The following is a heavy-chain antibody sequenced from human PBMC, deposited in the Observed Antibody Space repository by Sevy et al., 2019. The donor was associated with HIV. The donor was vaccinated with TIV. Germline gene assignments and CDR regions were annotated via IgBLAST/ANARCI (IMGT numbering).Heavy chain of an antibody. J-gene: IGHJ5*02. D-gene: IGHD3-10*01. Sequence: ASVKVSCKVSGYTLTELSMHWVRQAPGKGLEWMGGFDPEDGETIYAQKFQGRVTMTEDTSTDTAYMELSSLRSEGTAVYYCATKSAQWTMVRGVIIFDPWGQGTLVTVSS. CDR2: FDPEDGET. CDR1: GYTLTELS. V-gene: IGHV1-24*01. CDR3: ATKSAQWTMVRGVIIFDP.